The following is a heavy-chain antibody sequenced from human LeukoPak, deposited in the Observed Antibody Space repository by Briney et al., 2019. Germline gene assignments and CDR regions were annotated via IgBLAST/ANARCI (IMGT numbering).Heavy chain of an antibody. V-gene: IGHV3-23*01. D-gene: IGHD2-2*01. J-gene: IGHJ6*03. CDR3: ARAGSYCSSTSCNLYYYYYYMDV. CDR1: GFTFSSYA. Sequence: GGSLRLSCAASGFTFSSYAMSWVRQAPGKGLEWVSAISGSGGSTYYADSVKGRFTISRDNSKNSLYLQMNSLRAEDTAVYYCARAGSYCSSTSCNLYYYYYYMDVWGKGTTVTVSS. CDR2: ISGSGGST.